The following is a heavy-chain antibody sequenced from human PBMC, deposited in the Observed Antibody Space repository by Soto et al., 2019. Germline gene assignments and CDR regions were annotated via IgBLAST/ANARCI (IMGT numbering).Heavy chain of an antibody. CDR3: AGTYYDFWSGYYRLPYYYYYMDV. J-gene: IGHJ6*03. Sequence: QVQLQESGPGLVKPSGTLSLTCAVSSGSISSSNWWSWVRQPPGKGLEWIGEIYHSGSNNYNPSLKSLVTIAVDKSKNQFSLKLSSVTAADTAVYYCAGTYYDFWSGYYRLPYYYYYMDVWGKGTTVTVSS. V-gene: IGHV4-4*02. CDR1: SGSISSSNW. D-gene: IGHD3-3*01. CDR2: IYHSGSN.